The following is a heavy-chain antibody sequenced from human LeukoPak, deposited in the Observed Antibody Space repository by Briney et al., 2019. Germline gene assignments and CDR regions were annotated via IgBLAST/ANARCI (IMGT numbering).Heavy chain of an antibody. CDR1: GYMFSNYG. CDR3: ATSYYHDSSGYLLYY. D-gene: IGHD3-22*01. CDR2: ISTHNGNT. J-gene: IGHJ4*02. Sequence: GASVKVSCKASGYMFSNYGISWVRQAPGQGLEWMGWISTHNGNTHYVQKLQGRVTMTTDTSTSTAYMELRSLRSDDTAVYYCATSYYHDSSGYLLYYWGQGTLVTVSS. V-gene: IGHV1-18*01.